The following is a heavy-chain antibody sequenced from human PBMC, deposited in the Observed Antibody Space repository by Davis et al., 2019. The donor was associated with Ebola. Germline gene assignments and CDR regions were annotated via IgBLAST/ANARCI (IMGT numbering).Heavy chain of an antibody. CDR3: VKDTSNIWFDI. CDR1: GFTFSSYA. CDR2: ISYDGSNK. Sequence: PGGSLRLSCAASGFTFSSYAMHWVRQAPGKGLEWVAVISYDGSNKYYADSVKGRFTISRDNSKNTLHLQMDSLRVEDTAIYYCVKDTSNIWFDIWGQGTMVTVSS. V-gene: IGHV3-30-3*01. J-gene: IGHJ3*02. D-gene: IGHD1-26*01.